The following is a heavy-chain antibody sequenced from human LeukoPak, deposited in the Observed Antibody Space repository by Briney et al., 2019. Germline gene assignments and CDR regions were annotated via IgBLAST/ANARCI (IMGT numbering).Heavy chain of an antibody. D-gene: IGHD2-15*01. CDR2: ISYDETDK. CDR3: AKGVVAATNAAYYGMDV. Sequence: GGSLRLSCAASGFPFSNYGMLWARHAPGKGLECVAVISYDETDKYYADSVKGRLTISRDNSKNTLYLQMNSLRPEDTAVYDCAKGVVAATNAAYYGMDVWGQGTTVTVPS. V-gene: IGHV3-30*18. CDR1: GFPFSNYG. J-gene: IGHJ6*02.